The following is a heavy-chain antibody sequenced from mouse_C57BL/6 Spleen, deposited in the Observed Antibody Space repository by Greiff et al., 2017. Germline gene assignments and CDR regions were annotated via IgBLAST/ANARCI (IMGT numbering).Heavy chain of an antibody. CDR2: IRSGGST. V-gene: IGHV2-2*01. J-gene: IGHJ4*01. CDR1: GFSLPSYG. Sequence: QVQLKESGPGLVQPSQSLSITCTVSGFSLPSYGVHWVRQSPGKGLAWLGVIRSGGSTDYTAAFISRQSISKDNSKSQVFFKMNSLQAEYTAIYYCDRNDYDGMDYWGQGTSVTVSS. CDR3: DRNDYDGMDY. D-gene: IGHD2-4*01.